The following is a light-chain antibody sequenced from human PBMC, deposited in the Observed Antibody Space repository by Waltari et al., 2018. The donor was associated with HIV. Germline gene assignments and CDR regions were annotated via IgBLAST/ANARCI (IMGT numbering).Light chain of an antibody. CDR3: RSFTSSSLYV. CDR1: SSDVGGYNY. J-gene: IGLJ1*01. V-gene: IGLV2-14*01. CDR2: EVS. Sequence: QSALTQPASVSGSPGQSITISCTGTSSDVGGYNYVSWYQQHPGKAPKLMIYEVSNRPSGVSDRFSGSKSGNTASVTISGLQAEDEADYYCRSFTSSSLYVFGTGTKVTVL.